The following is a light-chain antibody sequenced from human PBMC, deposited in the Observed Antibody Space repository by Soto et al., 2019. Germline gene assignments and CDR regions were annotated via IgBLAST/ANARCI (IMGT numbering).Light chain of an antibody. V-gene: IGLV2-8*01. CDR1: SSDVGGHNY. CDR2: EVS. J-gene: IGLJ2*01. Sequence: QAVVTQPPSASGSPGQSVTISCTGTSSDVGGHNYVSWYQQHPGKAPKLMIYEVSKRPSGVPDRFSGSKSGNTASLTVSGLQAEDEADFYCSSYAGSNNLVFGGGTKLTVL. CDR3: SSYAGSNNLV.